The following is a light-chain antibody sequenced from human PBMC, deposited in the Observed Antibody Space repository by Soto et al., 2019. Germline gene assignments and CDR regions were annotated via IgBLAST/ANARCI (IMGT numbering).Light chain of an antibody. CDR1: ESISRW. CDR3: QEYNSYLRA. CDR2: KAS. Sequence: DTQMTQSPSTLSASVGDRVTITCRASESISRWVAWYQQKPGKAPKLLIYKASNLEGGVPSRFSGSGAGTECTLTISSLQPDDFATYYCQEYNSYLRAFGQGTKVEVK. J-gene: IGKJ1*01. V-gene: IGKV1-5*03.